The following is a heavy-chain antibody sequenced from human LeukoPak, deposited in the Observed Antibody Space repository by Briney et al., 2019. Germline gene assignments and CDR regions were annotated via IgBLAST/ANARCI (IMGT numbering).Heavy chain of an antibody. Sequence: ASVKVSCKASGYTFTNYYMHWVRQAPGQGLEWTGIINPSGGSTKYAQTFQGRVTMTTDPSTNTVYMDLSSLRSEDTAVYYCARGVVTTSGYLDFWGQGTLVTVSS. D-gene: IGHD2-21*02. CDR2: INPSGGST. CDR1: GYTFTNYY. V-gene: IGHV1-46*01. CDR3: ARGVVTTSGYLDF. J-gene: IGHJ4*02.